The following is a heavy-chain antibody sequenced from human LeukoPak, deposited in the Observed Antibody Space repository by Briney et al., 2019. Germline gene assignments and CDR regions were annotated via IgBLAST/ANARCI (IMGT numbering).Heavy chain of an antibody. V-gene: IGHV4-34*01. D-gene: IGHD1-7*01. CDR3: ARAEYSWNYGNWFDP. Sequence: SETLSLTCAVYGGSFSGYYWSWIRQPPGKGLEWIGEINHSGSTNYNPSLKSRVTISVDTSKNQFSLKLSSVTAADTAVYYCARAEYSWNYGNWFDPWGQGTLVTVSS. J-gene: IGHJ5*02. CDR1: GGSFSGYY. CDR2: INHSGST.